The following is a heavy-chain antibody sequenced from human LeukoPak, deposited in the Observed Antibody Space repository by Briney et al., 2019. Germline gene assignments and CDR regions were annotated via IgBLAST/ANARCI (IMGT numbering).Heavy chain of an antibody. D-gene: IGHD5-18*01. CDR3: AKRTATRGHYYYYGMDV. CDR1: GFTFSSYA. Sequence: GGSLRLSCAASGFTFSSYAMHWVRQAPGKGLEWVAVISYDGSNKYYADSVKGRFTISRDNSKNTLYLQMNSLRAEDTAVYYCAKRTATRGHYYYYGMDVWGQGTTVTVSS. V-gene: IGHV3-30-3*01. CDR2: ISYDGSNK. J-gene: IGHJ6*02.